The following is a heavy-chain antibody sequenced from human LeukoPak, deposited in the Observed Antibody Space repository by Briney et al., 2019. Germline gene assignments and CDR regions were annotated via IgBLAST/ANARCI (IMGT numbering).Heavy chain of an antibody. D-gene: IGHD2-15*01. V-gene: IGHV3-15*01. CDR2: IKSKTDGGTT. CDR1: GFTFSSYA. CDR3: TTNPPVRWGASSEPPNY. J-gene: IGHJ4*02. Sequence: GGSLRLSCAASGFTFSSYAMSWVRQAPGKGLEWVGRIKSKTDGGTTDYAAPVTGRFTISRDDSRNTLYLQMNSLKTEDTAVYYCTTNPPVRWGASSEPPNYWGQGTLVTVSS.